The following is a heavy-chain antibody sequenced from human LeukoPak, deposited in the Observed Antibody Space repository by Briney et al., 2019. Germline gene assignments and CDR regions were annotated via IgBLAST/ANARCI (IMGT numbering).Heavy chain of an antibody. J-gene: IGHJ6*03. CDR1: GYTFTSYG. CDR2: ISAYNGNT. Sequence: ASVNVSCKASGYTFTSYGISWVRQAPGQGLEWMGWISAYNGNTNYAQKLQGRVTMTTDTSTSTAYMELRSLRSDDTAVYYCARVPRYDFWSGYYALNYYYYMDVWGKETTVTVSS. CDR3: ARVPRYDFWSGYYALNYYYYMDV. V-gene: IGHV1-18*01. D-gene: IGHD3-3*01.